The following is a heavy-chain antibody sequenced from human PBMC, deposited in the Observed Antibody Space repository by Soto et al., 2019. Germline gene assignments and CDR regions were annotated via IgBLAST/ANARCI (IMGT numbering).Heavy chain of an antibody. CDR2: ISDSGGTS. Sequence: EVQLVDSGGGLVQPGGSLRLSCAASGFIFSNYVMSWVRQAPGKGLEWVSSISDSGGTSYYADSVKARFTISRDNSTHTLYLQMNSRRAEDTAIYYCAKRPRALLTFDYWGQGTLVTVSS. V-gene: IGHV3-23*04. D-gene: IGHD1-26*01. J-gene: IGHJ4*02. CDR1: GFIFSNYV. CDR3: AKRPRALLTFDY.